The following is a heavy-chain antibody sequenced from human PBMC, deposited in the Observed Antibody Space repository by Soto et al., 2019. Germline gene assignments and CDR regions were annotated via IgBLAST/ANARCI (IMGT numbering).Heavy chain of an antibody. V-gene: IGHV4-4*02. CDR1: GGTIRSPDW. CDR2: IFQSGST. D-gene: IGHD6-19*01. J-gene: IGHJ5*02. CDR3: ARGRGRYSSGWSWFDP. Sequence: PSETLSLTCGVSGGTIRSPDWCTWVRQPPGKGLEWIGEIFQSGSTNYTPSFESRVTISVDKSKNQFSLTLTSVTAADTAVYFCARGRGRYSSGWSWFDPWGQGILVTVSS.